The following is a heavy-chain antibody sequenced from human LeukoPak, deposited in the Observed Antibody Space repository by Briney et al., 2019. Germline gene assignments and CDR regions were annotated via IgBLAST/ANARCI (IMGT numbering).Heavy chain of an antibody. CDR3: ARNLGITGTKYYFDY. J-gene: IGHJ4*02. Sequence: KPSETLSLTCTVSGASISSYYWSWIRQPPGKGLEWIGYIYYTGSTNYHPSLRSRVTISVDTSKNQFSLKLSSVTAADTAVYYCARNLGITGTKYYFDYWGQGTLVTVSS. D-gene: IGHD1-20*01. CDR1: GASISSYY. V-gene: IGHV4-59*01. CDR2: IYYTGST.